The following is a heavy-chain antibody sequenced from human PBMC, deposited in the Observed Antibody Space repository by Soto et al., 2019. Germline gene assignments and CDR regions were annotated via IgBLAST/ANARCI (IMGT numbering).Heavy chain of an antibody. CDR1: GYTFTSYD. Sequence: QVQLVQSGAEVKKPGASVKVSCKASGYTFTSYDINWVRQATGQGLEWMGWMNHNSGNTGYAQKFQGRFTMTRNTSLSTAYIVLSCLRSEDTVVYSCARANLEYSISSRSFVDYWGQGTLVTVSS. CDR3: ARANLEYSISSRSFVDY. CDR2: MNHNSGNT. V-gene: IGHV1-8*01. D-gene: IGHD6-6*01. J-gene: IGHJ4*02.